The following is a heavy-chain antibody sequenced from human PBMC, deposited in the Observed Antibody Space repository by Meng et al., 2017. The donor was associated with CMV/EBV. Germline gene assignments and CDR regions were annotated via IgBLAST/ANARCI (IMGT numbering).Heavy chain of an antibody. CDR3: ARDSTRSRDFWSGSYGEIRGYYYGMDV. D-gene: IGHD3-3*01. J-gene: IGHJ6*02. Sequence: SLMTSCAASGFTFSSYEMNWVRQAPGRGPEWVSYISSSGSTIYYAGSVKDRYTITRDNDKNSLYQQMNSLRAEDTAVYYCARDSTRSRDFWSGSYGEIRGYYYGMDVWGQGTTVTVSS. CDR2: ISSSGSTI. V-gene: IGHV3-48*03. CDR1: GFTFSSYE.